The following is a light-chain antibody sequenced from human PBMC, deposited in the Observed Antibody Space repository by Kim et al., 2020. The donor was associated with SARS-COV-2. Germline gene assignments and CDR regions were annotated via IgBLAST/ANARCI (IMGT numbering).Light chain of an antibody. J-gene: IGLJ1*01. V-gene: IGLV3-19*01. CDR2: GKN. Sequence: GQTVRITSQGDSVRSYFASWYQQQPGKAPELVIYGKNNRPSGIPDRFSGSSSGNTASLTITGAQAEDEADYYCNSRDSSDNHYVFGTGTKVTVL. CDR3: NSRDSSDNHYV. CDR1: SVRSYF.